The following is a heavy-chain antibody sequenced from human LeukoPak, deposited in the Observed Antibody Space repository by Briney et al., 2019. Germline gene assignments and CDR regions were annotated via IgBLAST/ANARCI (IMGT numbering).Heavy chain of an antibody. CDR1: GSAFTYW. V-gene: IGHV3-7*01. CDR2: IKQDGSEK. Sequence: GGSLRLSCAASGSAFTYWMSWVRQAPGKGLEWVANIKQDGSEKYYVGSVKGRFTVSRDNARKSLYLQMNSLRVEDTAVYYCARDPDCSGGNCNPNDAIDIWGQGTMVTVSS. CDR3: ARDPDCSGGNCNPNDAIDI. J-gene: IGHJ3*02. D-gene: IGHD2-15*01.